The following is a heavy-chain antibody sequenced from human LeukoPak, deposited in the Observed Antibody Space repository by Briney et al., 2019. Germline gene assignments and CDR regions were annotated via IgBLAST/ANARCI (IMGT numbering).Heavy chain of an antibody. CDR1: GFTFSTYW. V-gene: IGHV3-7*03. J-gene: IGHJ4*02. D-gene: IGHD7-27*01. Sequence: GGSLRLSCAASGFTFSTYWMTWVRQAPGKGLEWVANIKQDGSGKHYVDSVKGRFTISRDNAKNSVYLQVNSLRAEDTAVYYCAREHWGPEYWGQGTLVTVSS. CDR3: AREHWGPEY. CDR2: IKQDGSGK.